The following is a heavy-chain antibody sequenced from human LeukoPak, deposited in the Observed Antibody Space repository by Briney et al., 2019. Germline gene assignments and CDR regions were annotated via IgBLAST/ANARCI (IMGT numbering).Heavy chain of an antibody. CDR3: ARQGYSNNYYMGWFDN. CDR1: GYSFTSYW. CDR2: IYPEDSDT. J-gene: IGHJ5*02. V-gene: IGHV5-51*01. D-gene: IGHD1-26*01. Sequence: HGESLKISCKGSGYSFTSYWIGWVRQMPGKGLEWMGIIYPEDSDTRYSPSFQGQVTISADKSLNTTYLQLTSLKPSDTAMYYCARQGYSNNYYMGWFDNWGQGTQVTVSS.